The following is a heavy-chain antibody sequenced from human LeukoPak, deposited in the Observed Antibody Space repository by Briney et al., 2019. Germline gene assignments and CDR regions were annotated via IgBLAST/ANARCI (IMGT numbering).Heavy chain of an antibody. D-gene: IGHD6-19*01. CDR3: ARRYASGWVFDF. J-gene: IGHJ4*02. V-gene: IGHV5-51*01. CDR2: IYPDDSST. CDR1: GYNFPTYW. Sequence: GESLKISCQGSGYNFPTYWIAWVRQMPGKGLEWMGSIYPDDSSTTYSPSFQGQVTISADRSISTAYLQRSSLKASDTAKYFCARRYASGWVFDFWGQGTLVTISS.